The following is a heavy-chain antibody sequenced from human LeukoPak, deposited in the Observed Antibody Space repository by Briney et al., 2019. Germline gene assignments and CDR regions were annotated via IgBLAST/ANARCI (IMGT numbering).Heavy chain of an antibody. Sequence: PXGSLGLSCAASGFTFSSYAMSWVRQAPGKGLEWVSSISNSGGRTFYTDSVKGRFTISRDNSKITLYLQMNSLRAEDTAVYYCAKSYNGYESKPDYWGQGTLVTVSS. D-gene: IGHD5-12*01. CDR1: GFTFSSYA. CDR2: ISNSGGRT. CDR3: AKSYNGYESKPDY. J-gene: IGHJ4*02. V-gene: IGHV3-23*01.